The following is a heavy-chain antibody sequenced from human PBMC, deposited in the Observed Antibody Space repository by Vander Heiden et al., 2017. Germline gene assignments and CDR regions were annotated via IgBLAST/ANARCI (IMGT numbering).Heavy chain of an antibody. CDR1: GFTFSSYS. V-gene: IGHV3-21*01. J-gene: IGHJ4*02. Sequence: EVQLVESGGGLVKPGGSLRLYCAASGFTFSSYSMNWVRQAPGKGLEWVSSISSSSSYIYYADSVKGRFTISRDNAKNSLYLQMNSLRAEDTAVYYCASEYCSGGSCYSDGFDYWGQGTLVTVSS. CDR3: ASEYCSGGSCYSDGFDY. D-gene: IGHD2-15*01. CDR2: ISSSSSYI.